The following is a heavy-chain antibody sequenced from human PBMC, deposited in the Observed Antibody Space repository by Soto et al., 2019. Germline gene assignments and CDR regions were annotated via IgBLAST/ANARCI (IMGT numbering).Heavy chain of an antibody. Sequence: GGSLRLSCAASGVSGFTFSKYAMSWVRQAPGKGLEWVSTIGGTGGFVTYYADSVKGRFTISRDNSKNTLYLQMNSLRVDDTAVYYCGKERRGSGWSVCNFWGQGALVTVSS. CDR1: GVSGFTFSKYA. J-gene: IGHJ4*02. CDR2: IGGTGGFVT. CDR3: GKERRGSGWSVCNF. D-gene: IGHD6-19*01. V-gene: IGHV3-23*01.